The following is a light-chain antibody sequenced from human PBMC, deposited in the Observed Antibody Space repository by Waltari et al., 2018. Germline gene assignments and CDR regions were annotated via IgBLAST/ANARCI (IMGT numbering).Light chain of an antibody. Sequence: SSELTQDPAVSVALGQTVRITCQGDSLNSYYASWYQQRAGQAPLLVIYGKNKRRSGIPDRFSGSSLGDTSSLTITAARAEDEADYYCSSRDIRGIQLLFGGGTKLTVL. CDR2: GKN. V-gene: IGLV3-19*01. CDR3: SSRDIRGIQLL. CDR1: SLNSYY. J-gene: IGLJ3*02.